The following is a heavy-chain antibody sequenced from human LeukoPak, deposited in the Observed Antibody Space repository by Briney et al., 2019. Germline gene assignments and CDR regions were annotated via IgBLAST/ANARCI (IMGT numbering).Heavy chain of an antibody. CDR2: IYYSGTT. CDR3: VRHLMTIFGVVIKPGPFDP. J-gene: IGHJ5*02. D-gene: IGHD3-3*01. V-gene: IGHV4-39*01. Sequence: SETLSLTCTVSGGSISSGGSYWGWIRQPPGKGLEWIGSIYYSGTTYYKPSLKSRVTMSVARDQFSLKLSSVTAADTAVYFCVRHLMTIFGVVIKPGPFDPWGQGTLVTVSS. CDR1: GGSISSGGSY.